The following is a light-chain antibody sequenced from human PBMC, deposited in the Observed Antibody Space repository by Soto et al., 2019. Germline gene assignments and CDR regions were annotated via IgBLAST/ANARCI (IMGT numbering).Light chain of an antibody. CDR2: GAS. J-gene: IGKJ1*01. Sequence: EIVLTQSPGTLSLSPGERATLSCRASQSVSSSYLAWYQQKPGQAPRLLIYGASSMSTGIPDRFSGSGSETDFTLTISRLEPEDFAVYYCQQCGNSPPWTFGQGTKVDIK. CDR3: QQCGNSPPWT. V-gene: IGKV3-20*01. CDR1: QSVSSSY.